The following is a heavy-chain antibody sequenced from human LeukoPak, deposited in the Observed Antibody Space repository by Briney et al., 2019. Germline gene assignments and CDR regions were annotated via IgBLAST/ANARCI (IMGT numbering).Heavy chain of an antibody. CDR2: IRYDGSNK. Sequence: GGSLRLSCAASGFTFSSYGMHWVRQAPGKGLEWVAFIRYDGSNKYYADSVKGRFTISRDNSKNTLYLQMNSLRAEDTAVYYCARDLIVGAYYFDYWGQGTLVTVSS. J-gene: IGHJ4*02. CDR3: ARDLIVGAYYFDY. CDR1: GFTFSSYG. V-gene: IGHV3-30*02. D-gene: IGHD1-26*01.